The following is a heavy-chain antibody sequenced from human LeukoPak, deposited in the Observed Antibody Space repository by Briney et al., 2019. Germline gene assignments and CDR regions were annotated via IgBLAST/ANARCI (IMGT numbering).Heavy chain of an antibody. Sequence: ASVKVSCKASGGTFSSYAISWVRQAPGQGLEWMGGIIPIFGTANYAQKFQGRVTITTDESTSTAYMELSSLRSEDTAVYYCARSQQLWLQYYYYYYMDVWGKGTTVTVSS. CDR1: GGTFSSYA. D-gene: IGHD5-18*01. CDR3: ARSQQLWLQYYYYYYMDV. J-gene: IGHJ6*03. V-gene: IGHV1-69*05. CDR2: IIPIFGTA.